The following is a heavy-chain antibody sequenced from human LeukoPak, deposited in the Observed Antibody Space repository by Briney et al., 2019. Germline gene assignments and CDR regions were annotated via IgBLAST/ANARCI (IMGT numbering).Heavy chain of an antibody. CDR1: GFTFSTYA. CDR2: ISYDGNNK. Sequence: PGGSLRLSCAASGFTFSTYAMHWVRQAPGKGLEWVAVISYDGNNKYYADSVKGRFIISRDNSQNTLYMQMNSLRAEDTAVYYCARDNYGSDYWGQGTLVTVSS. V-gene: IGHV3-30-3*01. D-gene: IGHD3-10*01. J-gene: IGHJ4*02. CDR3: ARDNYGSDY.